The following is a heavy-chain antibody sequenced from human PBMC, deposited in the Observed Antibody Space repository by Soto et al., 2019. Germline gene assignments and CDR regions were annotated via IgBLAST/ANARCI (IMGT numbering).Heavy chain of an antibody. CDR3: ARAIAVAGEIYYYYGMDV. D-gene: IGHD6-19*01. CDR1: GFTFSSYS. V-gene: IGHV3-21*01. J-gene: IGHJ6*02. CDR2: ISSSSSYI. Sequence: PGGSLRLSCAASGFTFSSYSMNWVRQAPGKGLEWVSSISSSSSYIYYADSVKGRFTISRDNAKNSLYLQMNSLRAEDTAVYYCARAIAVAGEIYYYYGMDVWGQGTTVTVS.